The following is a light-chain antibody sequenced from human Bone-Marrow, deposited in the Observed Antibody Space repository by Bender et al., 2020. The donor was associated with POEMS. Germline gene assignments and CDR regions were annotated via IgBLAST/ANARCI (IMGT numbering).Light chain of an antibody. V-gene: IGLV2-23*02. J-gene: IGLJ3*02. CDR2: EVN. CDR1: RADVGGYNL. Sequence: QSALTQPASVSGSPGQSITISCAGTRADVGGYNLVSWYQQHPGKAPKLLIYEVNKRPSGVSDRFSGSKSGNTASLTISGLQPEDEADYSCCSYAGDSTWVFGGGTKVAVL. CDR3: CSYAGDSTWV.